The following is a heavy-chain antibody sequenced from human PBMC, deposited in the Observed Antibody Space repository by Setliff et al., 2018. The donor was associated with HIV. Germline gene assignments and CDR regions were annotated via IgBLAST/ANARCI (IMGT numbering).Heavy chain of an antibody. J-gene: IGHJ6*03. Sequence: SVKVSCKASGGTFSSYAISWVRQAPGQGLEWMGGIIPIFGTANYAQKFQGRVTMTTDTSTSTAYMELRSLRSDDTAVYYCARDSLPYSSGPLHYYYYMDVWGKGTTVTVSS. V-gene: IGHV1-69*05. CDR2: IIPIFGTA. D-gene: IGHD6-19*01. CDR1: GGTFSSYA. CDR3: ARDSLPYSSGPLHYYYYMDV.